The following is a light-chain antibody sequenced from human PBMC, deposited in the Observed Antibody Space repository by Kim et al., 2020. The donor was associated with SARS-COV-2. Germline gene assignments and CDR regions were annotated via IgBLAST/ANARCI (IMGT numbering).Light chain of an antibody. CDR1: RSIDNY. J-gene: IGKJ4*01. Sequence: ASVGDRVTITCRASRSIDNYLNWYQQKGGKAPKLLIYAASSLQSGVPSRLSGSGSGTDFTLTISSLQPEDFATYYCQQNYSTPFTFGGGTKVDIK. V-gene: IGKV1-39*01. CDR3: QQNYSTPFT. CDR2: AAS.